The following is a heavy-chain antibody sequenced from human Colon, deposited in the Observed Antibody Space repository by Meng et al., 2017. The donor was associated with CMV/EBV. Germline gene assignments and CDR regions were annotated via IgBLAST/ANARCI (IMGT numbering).Heavy chain of an antibody. J-gene: IGHJ4*02. V-gene: IGHV3-23*01. CDR1: GFTFSSYD. CDR2: VSGNGGNT. CDR3: AKGQANTVFGVGAVFDY. D-gene: IGHD3-3*01. Sequence: GESLKISCATSGFTFSSYDMSWVRQAPGKGLEWISVVSGNGGNTNYADSVKGRFTISRDNSKKTLYLQMNSLRADDTGVYYCAKGQANTVFGVGAVFDYWGQGILVTVSS.